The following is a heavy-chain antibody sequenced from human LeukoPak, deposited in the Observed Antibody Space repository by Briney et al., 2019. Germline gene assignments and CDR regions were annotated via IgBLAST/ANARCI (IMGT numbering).Heavy chain of an antibody. Sequence: CLRLSCAVSGFTFSTFGMNCVRHPPGKAREWVSAISTSGGSTYYTESVKGRFTISRDNSKNTLYLQMNSLRAEDTAVYYCAKGQQLARRPGSYWGQGTLVTVSS. CDR2: ISTSGGST. CDR3: AKGQQLARRPGSY. CDR1: GFTFSTFG. V-gene: IGHV3-23*01. D-gene: IGHD6-13*01. J-gene: IGHJ4*02.